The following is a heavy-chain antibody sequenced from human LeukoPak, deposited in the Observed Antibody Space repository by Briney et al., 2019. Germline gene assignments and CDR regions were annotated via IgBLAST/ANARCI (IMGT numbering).Heavy chain of an antibody. CDR2: INHSGST. D-gene: IGHD3-9*01. CDR3: ARGTYYDILTGYYFSSRPFAR. V-gene: IGHV4-34*01. CDR1: GGSFSGYY. J-gene: IGHJ4*02. Sequence: SQTLSLTCAVDGGSFSGYYWSWVRQPPGKGLEWIGEINHSGSTNYNPSLKSRVTISVDTSKNQFSLKLSSVTAAETGVYYCARGTYYDILTGYYFSSRPFARWGEGTLVTV.